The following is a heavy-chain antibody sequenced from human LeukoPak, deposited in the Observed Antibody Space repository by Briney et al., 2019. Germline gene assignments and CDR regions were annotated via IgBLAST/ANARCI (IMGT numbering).Heavy chain of an antibody. D-gene: IGHD3-22*01. CDR2: INPNSGGT. CDR3: ARHRLHRLYYDSSGYYHDAFDI. CDR1: GYTFTGYY. V-gene: IGHV1-2*02. Sequence: GASVKVSCKASGYTFTGYYMHWVRQAPGQGLEWMGWINPNSGGTNYAQRLQGRVTMTTDTSTSTVYMDLRSLRSDYTAVYYCARHRLHRLYYDSSGYYHDAFDIWGQGTMVTVSS. J-gene: IGHJ3*02.